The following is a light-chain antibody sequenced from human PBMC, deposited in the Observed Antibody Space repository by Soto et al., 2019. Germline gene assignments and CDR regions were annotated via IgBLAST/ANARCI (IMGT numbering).Light chain of an antibody. Sequence: DIQMTQSPSTLSASVGDRVTITCRASQSISSWLAWYQQKPGKAPKLLIYDASSLESGVPSRFSGSGFGTDFTLTISSLQPDDFATYYCQQYNSYSLTFGGGTKVEIK. V-gene: IGKV1-5*01. J-gene: IGKJ4*01. CDR2: DAS. CDR1: QSISSW. CDR3: QQYNSYSLT.